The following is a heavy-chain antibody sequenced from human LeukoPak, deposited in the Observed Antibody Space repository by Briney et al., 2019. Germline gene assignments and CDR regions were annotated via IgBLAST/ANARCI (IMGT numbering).Heavy chain of an antibody. CDR3: TTLLLWFGDAGDY. J-gene: IGHJ4*02. CDR1: GLTVSSSY. Sequence: KTGGSLRLSCAASGLTVSSSYMSWVRQAPGKGLEWVGRIKSKTDGGTTDYAAPVKGRFTISRDDSKNTLYLQMNSLKTDDTAVYYCTTLLLWFGDAGDYWGQGTQVTVSS. V-gene: IGHV3-15*01. CDR2: IKSKTDGGTT. D-gene: IGHD3-10*01.